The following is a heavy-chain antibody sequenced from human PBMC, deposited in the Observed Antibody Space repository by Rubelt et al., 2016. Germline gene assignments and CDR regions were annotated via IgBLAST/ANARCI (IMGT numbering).Heavy chain of an antibody. CDR1: GGSISSSSYY. D-gene: IGHD5-18*01. V-gene: IGHV4-39*07. CDR3: APSRAMVTWYFDL. CDR2: IYYSGST. J-gene: IGHJ2*01. Sequence: QLQLQESGPGLVKPSETLSLTCTVSGGSISSSSYYWGWIRQPPGTGLEWIGSIYYSGSTYYNPPLKSRVTISVDTAKNQFSLKLSSVTAADTAVYYCAPSRAMVTWYFDLWGRGTLVTVSS.